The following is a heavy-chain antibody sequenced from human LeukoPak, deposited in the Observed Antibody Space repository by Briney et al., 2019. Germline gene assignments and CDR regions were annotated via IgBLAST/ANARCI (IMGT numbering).Heavy chain of an antibody. Sequence: PGVSLRLSCAASGFTFNTYAMSWVRQAPGKGLEWVSGIRSSGVSTYCADSVKGRFTISRDNSKNTPYLQMNSLRAEDTAVYYCAKEVRESAWYYFDYWGQGTLVTVSS. V-gene: IGHV3-23*01. CDR2: IRSSGVST. J-gene: IGHJ4*02. CDR3: AKEVRESAWYYFDY. D-gene: IGHD3-10*01. CDR1: GFTFNTYA.